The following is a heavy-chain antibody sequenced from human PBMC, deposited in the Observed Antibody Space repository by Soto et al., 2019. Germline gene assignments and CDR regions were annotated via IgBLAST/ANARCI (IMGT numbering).Heavy chain of an antibody. Sequence: PGESLKISCKGSGYRFNNYWIGWVRQMPGKGLEWMGIIYPGDSDTRYSPSFQGQVTISADKSINTAYLQWSSLKASDTAMYYCARTSAAGKYYYGMDVWGQGTTVTVSS. J-gene: IGHJ6*02. CDR2: IYPGDSDT. D-gene: IGHD6-13*01. CDR1: GYRFNNYW. V-gene: IGHV5-51*01. CDR3: ARTSAAGKYYYGMDV.